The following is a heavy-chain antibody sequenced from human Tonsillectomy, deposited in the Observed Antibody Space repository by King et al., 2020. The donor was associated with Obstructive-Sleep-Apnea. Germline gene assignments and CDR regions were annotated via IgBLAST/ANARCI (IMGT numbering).Heavy chain of an antibody. J-gene: IGHJ4*02. CDR2: ITSSSNTI. V-gene: IGHV3-48*04. Sequence: VQLVESGGGLVQPGGSLRLSCAASGFTFSSYSMNWVRQAPGKGLEWVSYITSSSNTIYYADSVRGRFTISRDNAKNSRYLQMNSLRAEDTAVYYCARDAGDSGYDSRPIWGQGILVTVSS. CDR1: GFTFSSYS. CDR3: ARDAGDSGYDSRPI. D-gene: IGHD5-12*01.